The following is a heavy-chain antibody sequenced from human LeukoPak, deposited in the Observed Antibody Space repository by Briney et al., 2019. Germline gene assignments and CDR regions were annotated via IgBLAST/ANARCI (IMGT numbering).Heavy chain of an antibody. CDR2: IIPIFGTA. Sequence: ASVKVSCKASGYTFTSYAMNWVRQAPGQGLEWMGGIIPIFGTANYAQKFQGRVTITADKSTSTAYMELSSLRSEDTAVYYCARSGTVTYNWFDPWGQGTLVTVSS. J-gene: IGHJ5*02. CDR3: ARSGTVTYNWFDP. V-gene: IGHV1-69*06. D-gene: IGHD4-17*01. CDR1: GYTFTSYA.